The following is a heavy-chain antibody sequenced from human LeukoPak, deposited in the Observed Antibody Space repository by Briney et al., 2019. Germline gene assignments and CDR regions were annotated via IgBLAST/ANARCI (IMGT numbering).Heavy chain of an antibody. V-gene: IGHV3-23*01. Sequence: PGGSLRLSCAASGFTFSSYGMSWVRQAPGKGLEWVSAISGSGGSTYYADSVKGRFTISRDNSKNTLFLQMNSLRGEDTAVYYCAKDPVYGGGQSHPSDYWGQGTLVTVSS. CDR1: GFTFSSYG. J-gene: IGHJ4*02. CDR2: ISGSGGST. CDR3: AKDPVYGGGQSHPSDY. D-gene: IGHD2-21*01.